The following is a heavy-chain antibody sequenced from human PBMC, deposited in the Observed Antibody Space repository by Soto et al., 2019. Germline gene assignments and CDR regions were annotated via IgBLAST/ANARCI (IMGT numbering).Heavy chain of an antibody. Sequence: ASVKVSCKVSGYTLTDLSMHWVRQAPGKGLEWMGGFDPEDGETIYAQKFQGRVTMTEDTSTDTAYMELSSLRSEDTALYYCATAIDGYSGYDSDYWGQGTLVTVSS. D-gene: IGHD5-12*01. CDR2: FDPEDGET. CDR3: ATAIDGYSGYDSDY. J-gene: IGHJ4*02. V-gene: IGHV1-24*01. CDR1: GYTLTDLS.